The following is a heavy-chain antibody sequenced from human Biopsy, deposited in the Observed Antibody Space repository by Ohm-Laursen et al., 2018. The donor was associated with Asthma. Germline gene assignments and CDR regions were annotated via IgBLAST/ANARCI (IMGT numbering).Heavy chain of an antibody. Sequence: SDTLSLTCTVSYGSITSGGYYGTWIRQHPGKGLEWIGFIYYSGSTYYNPSLKSRVSISIDTSKNQFSLKLSSVTAADTAIYYCARAQDYYDSRGYYRSFDYWGQGTLVTVSS. V-gene: IGHV4-31*03. CDR2: IYYSGST. CDR3: ARAQDYYDSRGYYRSFDY. CDR1: YGSITSGGYY. J-gene: IGHJ4*02. D-gene: IGHD3-22*01.